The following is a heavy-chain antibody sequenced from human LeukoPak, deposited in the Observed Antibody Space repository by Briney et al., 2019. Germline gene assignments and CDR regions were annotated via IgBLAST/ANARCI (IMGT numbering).Heavy chain of an antibody. D-gene: IGHD2-15*01. CDR1: GFTFSSYG. V-gene: IGHV3-30*18. J-gene: IGHJ4*02. Sequence: GRSLRLSCAASGFTFSSYGMHWVRQAPGKGLEWVAVISYDGSNKYYADSVKGRFTISRDNSKNTLYLQMSSLRAEDTAVYYCAKDGYCSGGSCSIRGWAPDFFDYWGQGTLVTVSS. CDR3: AKDGYCSGGSCSIRGWAPDFFDY. CDR2: ISYDGSNK.